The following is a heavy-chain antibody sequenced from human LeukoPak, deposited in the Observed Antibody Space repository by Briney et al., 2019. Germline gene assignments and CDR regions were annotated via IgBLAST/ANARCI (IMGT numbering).Heavy chain of an antibody. Sequence: GESLKISCKGSGYSFPSYWIGWVRQMPGKGRGWMGIIYPGDSDTRYSPSFQGQVTISADKSISTAYLQWSSLKASDTAMYYCARLDGIAAAGNDAFDIWGQGTMVTVSS. D-gene: IGHD6-13*01. CDR3: ARLDGIAAAGNDAFDI. J-gene: IGHJ3*02. V-gene: IGHV5-51*01. CDR1: GYSFPSYW. CDR2: IYPGDSDT.